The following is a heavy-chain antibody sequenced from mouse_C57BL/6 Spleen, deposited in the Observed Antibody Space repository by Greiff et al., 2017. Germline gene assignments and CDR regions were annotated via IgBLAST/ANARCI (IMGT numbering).Heavy chain of an antibody. CDR2: INPSTGGT. Sequence: EVQLQESGPELVKPGASVKISCKASGYSFTGYYMNWVKQSPEKSLEWIGEINPSTGGTTYNQKFKAKATLTVDKSSSTAYMQLKSLTSEDSAVYYCARVYYGKNAMDYWGQGTSVTVSS. J-gene: IGHJ4*01. CDR3: ARVYYGKNAMDY. D-gene: IGHD2-1*01. V-gene: IGHV1-42*01. CDR1: GYSFTGYY.